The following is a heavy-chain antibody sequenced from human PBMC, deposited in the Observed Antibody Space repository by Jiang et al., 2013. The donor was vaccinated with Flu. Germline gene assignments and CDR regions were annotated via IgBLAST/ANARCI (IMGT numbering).Heavy chain of an antibody. J-gene: IGHJ4*02. CDR3: ARRTVTIDY. Sequence: GPGLVKPSETLSLTCTVSGGSISSSSYYWGWIRQPPGKGLEWIGSIYYSGSTYYNPSLKSRVTISVDTSKNQFSLKLSSVTAADTAVYYCARRTVTIDYWGQGNPGHRLL. V-gene: IGHV4-39*01. CDR2: IYYSGST. D-gene: IGHD4-17*01. CDR1: GGSISSSSYY.